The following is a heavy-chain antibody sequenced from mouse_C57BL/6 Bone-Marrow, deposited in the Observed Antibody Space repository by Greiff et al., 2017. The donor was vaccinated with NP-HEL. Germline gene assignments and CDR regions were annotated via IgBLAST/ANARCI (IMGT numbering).Heavy chain of an antibody. CDR2: IDPSDSYT. CDR1: GYTFTSYW. CDR3: AKGIYDYDGGYAMDY. Sequence: QVQLQQPGAELVMPGASVKLSCKASGYTFTSYWMHWVTQRPGQGLEWIGEIDPSDSYTNYNQKFKGKSTLTVDKSSSTAYMQLSSLTSEDSAVYYCAKGIYDYDGGYAMDYWGQGTSVTVSS. V-gene: IGHV1-69*01. J-gene: IGHJ4*01. D-gene: IGHD2-4*01.